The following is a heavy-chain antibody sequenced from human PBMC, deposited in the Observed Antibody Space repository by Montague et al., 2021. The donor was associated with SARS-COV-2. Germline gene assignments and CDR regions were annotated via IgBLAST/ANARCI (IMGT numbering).Heavy chain of an antibody. Sequence: SETLSLTCSVYGGSFSDYHWTWIRQSPVGGLEWIGQINYGGSTXYNPSIRSRVTISIDTSKNQFSLKLTSVPAADTAVYYCARGAPGYWGQGTLVTVSS. D-gene: IGHD1-1*01. CDR3: ARGAPGY. J-gene: IGHJ4*02. CDR2: INYGGST. CDR1: GGSFSDYH. V-gene: IGHV4-34*01.